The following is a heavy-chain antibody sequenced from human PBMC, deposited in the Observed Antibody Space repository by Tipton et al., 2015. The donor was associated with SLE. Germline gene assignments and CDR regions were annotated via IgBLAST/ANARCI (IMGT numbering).Heavy chain of an antibody. Sequence: TLSLTCTVSGASISSGGYQWNWIRQYPGKGLEWIGYVYSSGNTYYNPSLQSRLTISVDTSKNQFSLKLSSVTAADTAVYYCAKWAVVSTIPYYFDYWGQGTLVTVSS. CDR1: GASISSGGYQ. J-gene: IGHJ4*02. CDR2: VYSSGNT. V-gene: IGHV4-31*03. D-gene: IGHD5/OR15-5a*01. CDR3: AKWAVVSTIPYYFDY.